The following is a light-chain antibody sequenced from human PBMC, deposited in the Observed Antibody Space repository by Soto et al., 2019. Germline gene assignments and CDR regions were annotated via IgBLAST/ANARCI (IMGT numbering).Light chain of an antibody. CDR1: QDILSW. Sequence: DIQMTQSPSSVSASVGDRVTITCRASQDILSWLAWYQQKPGEAPRLLIYASSNLQSGVPSRFSGSGSGTDFTLTISSLQPEDFATYCCQQANSFPITFGPGTIVDIK. CDR3: QQANSFPIT. CDR2: ASS. V-gene: IGKV1-12*01. J-gene: IGKJ3*01.